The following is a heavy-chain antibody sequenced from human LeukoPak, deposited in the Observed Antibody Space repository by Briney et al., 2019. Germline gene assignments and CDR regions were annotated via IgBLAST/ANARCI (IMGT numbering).Heavy chain of an antibody. V-gene: IGHV1-8*02. CDR2: MNPNSGNT. J-gene: IGHJ4*02. Sequence: ASVKVSCKASGYTFTNYGISWVRQATGQGLEWMGWMNPNSGNTGYAQKFQGRVTMTRNTSISTAYMELSSLRSEDTAVYYCARAQLRYFDWFEFDYWGQGTLVTVSS. D-gene: IGHD3-9*01. CDR3: ARAQLRYFDWFEFDY. CDR1: GYTFTNYG.